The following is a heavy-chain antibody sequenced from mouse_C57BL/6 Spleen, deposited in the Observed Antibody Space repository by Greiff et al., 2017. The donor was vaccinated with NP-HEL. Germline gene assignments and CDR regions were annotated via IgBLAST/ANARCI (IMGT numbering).Heavy chain of an antibody. CDR2: ISYSGST. Sequence: EVKLQESGPGMVKPSQSLSLTCTVTGYSITSGYDWHWIRHFPGNKLEWMGYISYSGSTNYNPSLKSRISITHDTSKNHFFLKLNSVTTEDTATYYCARGGSSGYVRFAYWGQGTLVTVSA. CDR3: ARGGSSGYVRFAY. J-gene: IGHJ3*01. V-gene: IGHV3-1*01. D-gene: IGHD3-2*02. CDR1: GYSITSGYD.